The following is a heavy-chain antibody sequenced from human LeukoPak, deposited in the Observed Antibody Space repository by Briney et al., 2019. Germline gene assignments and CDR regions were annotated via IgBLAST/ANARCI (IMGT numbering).Heavy chain of an antibody. V-gene: IGHV3-21*01. CDR1: GFTFSSYS. D-gene: IGHD1-26*01. CDR3: ARGKRVGVFPRGYGMDV. CDR2: ISSSSSYI. Sequence: GGSLRLSCAASGFTFSSYSMNWVRQAPGKGLEWVSCISSSSSYIYYADSVKGRFTISRDNAKNSLYLQMNSLRAEDTAVYYCARGKRVGVFPRGYGMDVWGQGTTVTVSS. J-gene: IGHJ6*02.